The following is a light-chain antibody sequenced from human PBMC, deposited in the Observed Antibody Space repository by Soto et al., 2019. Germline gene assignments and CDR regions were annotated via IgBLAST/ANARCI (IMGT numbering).Light chain of an antibody. V-gene: IGLV1-40*01. CDR1: NSNIGAGYD. CDR2: SNT. Sequence: QSVLTQQPSVSGAPGQRVTISCTGSNSNIGAGYDVHWYQQYPGTAPKLLIYSNTNRPSGVPDRFSASKSGTSASLAITGLQADDEAYYYCQSYESGWGVFGGGTKLTVL. J-gene: IGLJ3*02. CDR3: QSYESGWGV.